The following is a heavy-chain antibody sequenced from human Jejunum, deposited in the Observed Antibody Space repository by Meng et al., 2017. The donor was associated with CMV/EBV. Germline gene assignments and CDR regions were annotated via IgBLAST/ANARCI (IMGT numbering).Heavy chain of an antibody. CDR2: IRTKGGTA. V-gene: IGHV3-49*03. CDR3: TLFRKWEHAFDI. J-gene: IGHJ3*02. D-gene: IGHD1-26*01. Sequence: SGFTFGDYAMSGLRQAPGKGLEWVGFIRTKGGTAEYAAPVKGRVTISRDDSKSIAYLQMNSLKTEDTAVYYCTLFRKWEHAFDIWGQGTMVTVSS. CDR1: GFTFGDYA.